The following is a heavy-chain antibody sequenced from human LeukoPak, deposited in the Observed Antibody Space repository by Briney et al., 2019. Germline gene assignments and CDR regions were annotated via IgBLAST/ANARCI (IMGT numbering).Heavy chain of an antibody. Sequence: PGGSLRLSCVASGFTVSTIHMSWVRQVPGKGLEWVSTIHISGNTYYADSVKGRFTISRDNSENNLYLRMNSLRADDTAVYYCARDPPHGDYWGQGTLVTVSS. CDR2: IHISGNT. CDR3: ARDPPHGDY. CDR1: GFTVSTIH. J-gene: IGHJ4*02. V-gene: IGHV3-66*01.